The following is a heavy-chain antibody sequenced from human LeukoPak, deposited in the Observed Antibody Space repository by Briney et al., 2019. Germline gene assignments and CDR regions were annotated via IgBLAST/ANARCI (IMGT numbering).Heavy chain of an antibody. CDR1: GFTFSSYA. V-gene: IGHV3-23*01. J-gene: IGHJ4*02. D-gene: IGHD1-26*01. CDR2: ISGSGGST. Sequence: GGSLRLSCAASGFTFSSYAMSWVRQAPGKGLEWVSAISGSGGSTYYADSVRGRFTISRDISKNTLYLQMNSLRAEDTAIYYCAKHTIRNLVGATVDYWGQGTLVTVSS. CDR3: AKHTIRNLVGATVDY.